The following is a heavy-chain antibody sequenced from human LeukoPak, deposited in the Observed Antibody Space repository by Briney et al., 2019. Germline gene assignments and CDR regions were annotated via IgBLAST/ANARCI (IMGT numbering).Heavy chain of an antibody. CDR1: GGSISSYY. V-gene: IGHV4-4*07. CDR2: IYTSGST. D-gene: IGHD3-22*01. CDR3: ARGTVVQDWFDP. Sequence: SETLSLTCTVSGGSISSYYWSWIRQPAGKGLEWIGRIYTSGSTNYNPSLKSRVTMSVDTSKNQFSLKLSSVAAADTAVYYCARGTVVQDWFDPWGQGTLVTVSS. J-gene: IGHJ5*02.